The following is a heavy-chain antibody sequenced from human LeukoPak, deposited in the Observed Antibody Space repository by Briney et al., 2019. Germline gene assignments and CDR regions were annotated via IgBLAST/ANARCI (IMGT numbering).Heavy chain of an antibody. J-gene: IGHJ6*02. V-gene: IGHV3-23*01. D-gene: IGHD2-2*02. CDR1: GFTFSSYA. CDR3: ARGYYTDYYYYYGMDV. CDR2: ISGSGGST. Sequence: GSLRPSCAASGFTFSSYAMSWVRQAPGKGLEWVSAISGSGGSTYYADSVKGRFTISRDNSKNTLYLQMNSLRAEDTAVYYCARGYYTDYYYYYGMDVWGQGTTVTVSS.